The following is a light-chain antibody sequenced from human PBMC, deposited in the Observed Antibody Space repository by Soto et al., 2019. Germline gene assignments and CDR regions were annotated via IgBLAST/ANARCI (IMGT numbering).Light chain of an antibody. Sequence: EIVMTQSPATLSVSLGERATLSCRASQSVSSNLAWYQLKPGQAPRLLIYGASTRATGVPARFSGSGSGTEFTLTISSLQSEDVSVYFCQHYNFWPHTFGQGTKVDIK. J-gene: IGKJ2*01. CDR2: GAS. CDR3: QHYNFWPHT. V-gene: IGKV3-15*01. CDR1: QSVSSN.